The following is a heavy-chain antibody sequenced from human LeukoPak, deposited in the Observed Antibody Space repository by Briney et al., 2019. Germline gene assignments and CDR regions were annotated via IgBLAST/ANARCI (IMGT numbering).Heavy chain of an antibody. Sequence: GGSLRLSCAASGFTFSSYAMSWVRQAPGKGLEWVSAISGSGGSTYYADSVKGRFTISRDNSKNTLYLQMNSLRAEDTAVYYCAKSNEQVPAATDYGMDVWGQGTTVTVS. D-gene: IGHD2-2*01. CDR2: ISGSGGST. CDR1: GFTFSSYA. CDR3: AKSNEQVPAATDYGMDV. V-gene: IGHV3-23*01. J-gene: IGHJ6*02.